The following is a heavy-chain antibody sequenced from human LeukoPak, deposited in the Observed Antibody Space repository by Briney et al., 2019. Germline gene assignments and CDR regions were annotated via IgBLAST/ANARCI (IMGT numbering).Heavy chain of an antibody. J-gene: IGHJ6*02. CDR2: IYPGDSDT. D-gene: IGHD4-11*01. V-gene: IGHV5-51*01. CDR1: GSSFNNYW. CDR3: AKYYSNYKYYYYGIDV. Sequence: GESLKLSGKGSGSSFNNYWIGWVRQLPGKGLEWMGIIYPGDSDTRYSPSFHGQVTISADKSISTAYLQWSSLKASDTAMYYCAKYYSNYKYYYYGIDVWGQGTTVTVSS.